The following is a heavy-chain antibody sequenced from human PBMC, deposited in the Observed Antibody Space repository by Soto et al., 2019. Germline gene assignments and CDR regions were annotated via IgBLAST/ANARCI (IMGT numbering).Heavy chain of an antibody. J-gene: IGHJ4*02. V-gene: IGHV3-66*01. Sequence: GGSLRLSCAASGFTVSSNYMNWVRQAPGKGLEWVSIIYSDGSTYYADSVKGRFTISRDNSKSTVYLQMNSLRAEDSALYYCAREMRMADAGAVDYWGQGTLVTVSS. CDR2: IYSDGST. CDR1: GFTVSSNY. CDR3: AREMRMADAGAVDY. D-gene: IGHD6-13*01.